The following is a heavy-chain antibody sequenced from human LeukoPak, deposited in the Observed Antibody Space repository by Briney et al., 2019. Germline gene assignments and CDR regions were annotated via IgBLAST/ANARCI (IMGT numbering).Heavy chain of an antibody. CDR3: TGRGSWNYDWFDP. J-gene: IGHJ5*02. D-gene: IGHD1-7*01. Sequence: PSETLSLTCAVYGVSFSGYYWSWLRQHPRKGLEWVGYIYYSGSTYYNPSLKSRVTISVDTSKNQFSLKLSSVTAADTAVYYCTGRGSWNYDWFDPWGQGTLVTVSS. CDR1: GVSFSGYY. V-gene: IGHV4-31*11. CDR2: IYYSGST.